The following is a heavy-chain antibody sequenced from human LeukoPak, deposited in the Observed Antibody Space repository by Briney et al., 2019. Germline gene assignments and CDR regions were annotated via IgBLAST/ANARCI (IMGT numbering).Heavy chain of an antibody. CDR3: AIGFLPADAFDI. Sequence: ASVKVSCKASGYTFTGYYMHWVRQAPGQGLEWMGWINPNSGGTNYAQKFQGWVTMTRDTSISTAYMELSSLRFEDTAVYYCAIGFLPADAFDIWGQGTMVTVSS. CDR1: GYTFTGYY. CDR2: INPNSGGT. J-gene: IGHJ3*02. D-gene: IGHD3-3*01. V-gene: IGHV1-2*04.